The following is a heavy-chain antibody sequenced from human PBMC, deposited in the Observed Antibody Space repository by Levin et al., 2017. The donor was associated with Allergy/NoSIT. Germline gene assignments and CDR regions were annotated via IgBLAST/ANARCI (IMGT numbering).Heavy chain of an antibody. CDR1: GFTFSSYG. D-gene: IGHD6-19*01. CDR2: ISYDGSNK. V-gene: IGHV3-30*18. CDR3: AKDSGGAVAGTPY. Sequence: PGGSLRLSCAASGFTFSSYGMHWVRQAPGKGLEWVAVISYDGSNKYYADSVKGRFTISRDNSKNTLYLQMNSLRAEDTAVYYCAKDSGGAVAGTPYWGQGTLVTVSS. J-gene: IGHJ4*02.